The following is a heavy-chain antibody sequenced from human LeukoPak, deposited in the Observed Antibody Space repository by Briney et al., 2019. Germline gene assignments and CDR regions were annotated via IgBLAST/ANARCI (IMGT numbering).Heavy chain of an antibody. V-gene: IGHV3-66*01. Sequence: GGSLRLSCAASGFTVSSNYMSWVRQAPGKGLEWVSVIYSGGSTYYADSVKGRFTISRDNSKNTLYLQMNSLRAEDTAVYYCARVQGYSYGYAALDYGMDVWGLGTTVTVSS. CDR2: IYSGGST. CDR3: ARVQGYSYGYAALDYGMDV. CDR1: GFTVSSNY. D-gene: IGHD5-18*01. J-gene: IGHJ6*02.